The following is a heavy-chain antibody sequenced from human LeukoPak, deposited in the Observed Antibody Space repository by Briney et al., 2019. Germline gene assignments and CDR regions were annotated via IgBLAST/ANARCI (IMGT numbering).Heavy chain of an antibody. CDR3: ARDPPGWLVTYFDY. V-gene: IGHV1-18*01. J-gene: IGHJ4*02. Sequence: ASVKVSCKASGYTFTSYGISWVRQAPGQGLEWMGWISAYNGSTNYAQKLQGRVTMTTDTSTSTAYMELRSLRSDDTAVYYCARDPPGWLVTYFDYWGQGTLVTVSS. CDR1: GYTFTSYG. CDR2: ISAYNGST. D-gene: IGHD6-19*01.